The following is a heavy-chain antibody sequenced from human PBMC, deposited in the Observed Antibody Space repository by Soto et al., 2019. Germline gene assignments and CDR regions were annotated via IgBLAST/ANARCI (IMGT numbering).Heavy chain of an antibody. CDR2: VAYDGSKT. CDR3: ARWVGGSMYDNSGKYDS. CDR1: GFTFSSNG. V-gene: IGHV3-30*03. J-gene: IGHJ5*01. Sequence: QVQLVESGGGVVQPGRSLRLTCAASGFTFSSNGMHWVRQAPGKGLEWVALVAYDGSKTYYGDSVRGRFTISRDNSENPLYLQMNSLRPEDTAVYYCARWVGGSMYDNSGKYDSWGQGTLVTVSS. D-gene: IGHD3-22*01.